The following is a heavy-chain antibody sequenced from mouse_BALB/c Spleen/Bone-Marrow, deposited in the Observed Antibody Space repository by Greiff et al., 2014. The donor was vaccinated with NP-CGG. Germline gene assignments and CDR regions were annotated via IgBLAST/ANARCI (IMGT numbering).Heavy chain of an antibody. Sequence: EVMLVESGGGLVKPGGSLKLSCAASGFTFSDFYMFWFRQTPEKRLEWVATISDGGTYTYYPDSVKGRFTISRDNAKNNLYLQMSSPKSEDTAMYYCARSGERYGAMDYWGQGTSVTVSS. V-gene: IGHV5-4*02. CDR3: ARSGERYGAMDY. CDR2: ISDGGTYT. J-gene: IGHJ4*01. CDR1: GFTFSDFY. D-gene: IGHD1-1*02.